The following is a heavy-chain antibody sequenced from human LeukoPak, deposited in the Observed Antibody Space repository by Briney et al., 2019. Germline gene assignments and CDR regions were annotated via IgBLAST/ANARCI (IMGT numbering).Heavy chain of an antibody. J-gene: IGHJ4*02. V-gene: IGHV1-46*01. CDR3: ARADLSSSWTENFDY. Sequence: GASVKVSCKASGYTFTSYYMHWVRQAPGQGLEWMGIINPSGGSTSYAQKFQGRVTVTRDTSTSTVYMELSSLRSEDTAVYYCARADLSSSWTENFDYWGQGTLVTVSS. D-gene: IGHD6-13*01. CDR1: GYTFTSYY. CDR2: INPSGGST.